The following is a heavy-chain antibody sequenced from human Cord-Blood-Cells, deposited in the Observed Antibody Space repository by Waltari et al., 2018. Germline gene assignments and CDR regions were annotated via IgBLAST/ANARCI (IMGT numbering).Heavy chain of an antibody. CDR2: IWYDGSNK. CDR3: ARDSPLTGDWYFDL. D-gene: IGHD7-27*01. Sequence: QVQLVESGGGVVQPGRSLRLSCAASGFTFSSYGMPWVRPAPGKGLEWVAVIWYDGSNKYYADSVKGRFTISRDNSKNTLYLQMNSLRAEDTAVYYCARDSPLTGDWYFDLWGRGTLVTVSS. CDR1: GFTFSSYG. V-gene: IGHV3-33*01. J-gene: IGHJ2*01.